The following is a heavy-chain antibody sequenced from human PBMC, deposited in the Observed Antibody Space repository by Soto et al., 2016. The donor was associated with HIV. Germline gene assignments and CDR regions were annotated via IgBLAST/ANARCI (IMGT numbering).Heavy chain of an antibody. D-gene: IGHD6-19*01. CDR3: AKDPGYSSGWTGLDAFDI. Sequence: EVQLLESGGGLVQPGGSLRLSCAASGFTFSSYAMSWVRQAPGKGLEWVSAISSSGGSTYYADSVKGRFTISRDNSKNTLYLQMNSLRAEDTAVYYCAKDPGYSSGWTGLDAFDIWGQGTMVTVSS. J-gene: IGHJ3*02. V-gene: IGHV3-23*01. CDR1: GFTFSSYA. CDR2: ISSSGGST.